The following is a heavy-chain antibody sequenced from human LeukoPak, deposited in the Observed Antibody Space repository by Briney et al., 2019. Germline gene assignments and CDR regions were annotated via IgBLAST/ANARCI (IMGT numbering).Heavy chain of an antibody. CDR1: GFPFSSYA. J-gene: IGHJ4*02. CDR3: VRSLDY. V-gene: IGHV3-23*01. Sequence: GGSLRLSCAASGFPFSSYAMNWVRQAPGKGLEWVSVIAGSDGFTQYADSVKGRFTISRDNSKNTVYLQMNRLRVEDAALYYCVRSLDYWGQGTLVTVSS. CDR2: IAGSDGFT.